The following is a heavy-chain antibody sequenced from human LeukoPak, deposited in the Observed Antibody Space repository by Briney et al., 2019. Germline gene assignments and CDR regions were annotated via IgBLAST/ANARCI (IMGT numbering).Heavy chain of an antibody. D-gene: IGHD2-2*01. V-gene: IGHV3-23*01. Sequence: PGGSLRLSCAASGFTFSSYAMSWVRQAPGKGLEWVSAISGSGGSTYYADSVKGRFTISRDNAKNSLYLQMNSLRAEDTAVCYCARGVVPAANNWFDPWGQGTLVTVSS. CDR1: GFTFSSYA. CDR3: ARGVVPAANNWFDP. J-gene: IGHJ5*02. CDR2: ISGSGGST.